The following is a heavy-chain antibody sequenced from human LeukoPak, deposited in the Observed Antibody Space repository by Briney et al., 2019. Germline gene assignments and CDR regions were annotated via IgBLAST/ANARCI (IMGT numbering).Heavy chain of an antibody. CDR2: IYTSGST. CDR1: GGSISSYY. Sequence: SETLSLTCTVSGGSISSYYWSWIRQPAGKGLEWIGRIYTSGSTNYNPSLKSRVTMSVDTSKNQFSLKLSSVTAADTAVYYCARAGIAAAGDYYYYMDVWGKGTTVTVSS. V-gene: IGHV4-4*07. CDR3: ARAGIAAAGDYYYYMDV. J-gene: IGHJ6*03. D-gene: IGHD6-13*01.